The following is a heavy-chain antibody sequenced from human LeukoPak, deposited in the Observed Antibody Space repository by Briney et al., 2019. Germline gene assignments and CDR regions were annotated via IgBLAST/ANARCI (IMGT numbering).Heavy chain of an antibody. CDR3: AKGHCSSTSCYVDY. CDR1: GFTFSSYS. CDR2: ISSSSSYI. J-gene: IGHJ4*02. D-gene: IGHD2-2*01. Sequence: GGSLRLSCAASGFTFSSYSMNWVRQAPGKGLEWVSSISSSSSYIYYADSVKGRFTISRDNAKNSLYLQMNSLRAEDTALYYCAKGHCSSTSCYVDYWGQGTLVTVSS. V-gene: IGHV3-21*04.